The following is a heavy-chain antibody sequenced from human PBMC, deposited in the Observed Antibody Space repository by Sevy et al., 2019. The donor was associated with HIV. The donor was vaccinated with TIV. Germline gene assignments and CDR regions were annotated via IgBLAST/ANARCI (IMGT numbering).Heavy chain of an antibody. D-gene: IGHD6-13*01. J-gene: IGHJ4*02. CDR2: IKSKTDGGTT. CDR3: TTSIAAAGYHDY. Sequence: GGSLRLSCAASGFTFSNAWMSWVRQAPGKGLGWVGRIKSKTDGGTTDYAAPVKGRFTISRDDSKNTLYLQMNSLKTEDTAVYYCTTSIAAAGYHDYWGQGTLVTVSS. CDR1: GFTFSNAW. V-gene: IGHV3-15*01.